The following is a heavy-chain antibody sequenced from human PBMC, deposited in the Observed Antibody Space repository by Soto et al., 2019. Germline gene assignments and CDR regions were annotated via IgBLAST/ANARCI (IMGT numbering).Heavy chain of an antibody. CDR1: GYTFTSYG. CDR2: ISAYNGNT. V-gene: IGHV1-18*01. CDR3: ASPILTGYFYGMDV. J-gene: IGHJ6*02. Sequence: QVQLVQSGAEEKKPGASVKVSCKASGYTFTSYGISWVRQAPGQGLEWMGWISAYNGNTNYAQKLEGRVTMTPDTSTSTAYMEVRSLRSDDTAVYYCASPILTGYFYGMDVWGQGTTVTVSS. D-gene: IGHD3-9*01.